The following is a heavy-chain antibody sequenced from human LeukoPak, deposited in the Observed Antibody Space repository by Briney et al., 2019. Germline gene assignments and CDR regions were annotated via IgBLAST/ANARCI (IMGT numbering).Heavy chain of an antibody. D-gene: IGHD5-18*01. Sequence: PGGSLRLSCAASGFTYTNYWMSWVRQAPGKGLEWVANIKQDGSDKYYVDSVKGRFTISRDNAKNSLYLQMNSLRDEDTAVYYCASSYTADYWGQGTLVTVSS. CDR2: IKQDGSDK. CDR3: ASSYTADY. V-gene: IGHV3-7*01. J-gene: IGHJ4*02. CDR1: GFTYTNYW.